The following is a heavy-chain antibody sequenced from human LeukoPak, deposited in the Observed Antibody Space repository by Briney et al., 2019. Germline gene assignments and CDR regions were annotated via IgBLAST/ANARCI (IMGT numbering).Heavy chain of an antibody. Sequence: GGSLRLSCAASGFTFSSYWMSWVRQAPGKGLEWVANIKQDGSEKYYVDSVKGRFTISRGNAKNSLYLQMNSLRAEDTAVYYCARGRRMARYCSGGSCYFDYWGQGTLVTVSS. CDR1: GFTFSSYW. J-gene: IGHJ4*02. D-gene: IGHD2-15*01. V-gene: IGHV3-7*03. CDR2: IKQDGSEK. CDR3: ARGRRMARYCSGGSCYFDY.